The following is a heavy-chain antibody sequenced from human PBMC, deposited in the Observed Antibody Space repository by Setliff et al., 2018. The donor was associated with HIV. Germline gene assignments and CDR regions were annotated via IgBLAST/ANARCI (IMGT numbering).Heavy chain of an antibody. J-gene: IGHJ6*02. CDR2: ISSSGSSI. V-gene: IGHV3-21*05. CDR1: GFSFNNYN. CDR3: AREVGGYDQGGYGMDV. Sequence: GGSLRLSCAASGFSFNNYNMNWVRQAPGKGLEWISYISSSGSSIYYADSVKGRFAISRDNAKSTLYLQMNSLRAEDTAVYYCAREVGGYDQGGYGMDVWGQGTTVTVSS. D-gene: IGHD5-12*01.